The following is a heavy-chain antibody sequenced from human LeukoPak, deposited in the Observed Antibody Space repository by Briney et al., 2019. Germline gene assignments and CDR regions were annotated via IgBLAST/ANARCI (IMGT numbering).Heavy chain of an antibody. D-gene: IGHD1-14*01. J-gene: IGHJ3*01. CDR3: AKRITVVARDAFDF. V-gene: IGHV3-23*01. CDR1: GFTFSTYD. CDR2: ISGSGGST. Sequence: PGGSLRLSCAASGFTFSTYDMSWVRQAPGKGLEWVSSISGSGGSTFYADSVKGRFTISRDNSKNTLYLQMNSLRAEDTAIYYCAKRITVVARDAFDFWGQGTMVTVSS.